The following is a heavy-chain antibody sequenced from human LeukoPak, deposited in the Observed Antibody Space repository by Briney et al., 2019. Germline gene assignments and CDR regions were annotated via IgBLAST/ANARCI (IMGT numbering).Heavy chain of an antibody. D-gene: IGHD1-26*01. CDR2: YYYSGST. V-gene: IGHV4-59*01. Sequence: SETLSLTCTVSGSSISRNHWSWVRQPPGKGLEWIAFYYYSGSTSYNPSLQSRLTMSVDTSKNHLSLKLTSVTAADTAVYYYARDSGNYRFDYWGQGTLVIVSS. CDR3: ARDSGNYRFDY. J-gene: IGHJ4*02. CDR1: GSSISRNH.